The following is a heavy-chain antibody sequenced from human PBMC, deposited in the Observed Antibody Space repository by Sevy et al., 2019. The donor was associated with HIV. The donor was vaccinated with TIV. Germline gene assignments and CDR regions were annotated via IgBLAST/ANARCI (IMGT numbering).Heavy chain of an antibody. V-gene: IGHV4-39*01. CDR1: GGSISSSSYY. CDR3: ARLNSNHLDY. CDR2: IYYSGST. Sequence: SETLSLTCTVSGGSISSSSYYWGWIRQPPGKGLEWIGNIYYSGSTYYNPSLTSRVTISVDTAKNQFSLKLSSVTAADTAVYYCARLNSNHLDYWGQGALVTVSS. D-gene: IGHD4-4*01. J-gene: IGHJ4*02.